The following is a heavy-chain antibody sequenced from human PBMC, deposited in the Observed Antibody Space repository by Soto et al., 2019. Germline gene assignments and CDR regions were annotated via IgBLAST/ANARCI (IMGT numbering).Heavy chain of an antibody. CDR2: IYHSGRD. CDR3: ARAHEYSTSYYYYAMDV. Sequence: SETLPLSFAVSGGPISSSNWWSWVRQTPGKGLEWIGQIYHSGRDNYSPSLKSRVTISLDKSKNQFSLKMSSVTAADTAVYYCARAHEYSTSYYYYAMDVWAQGTTVPVSS. D-gene: IGHD6-6*01. V-gene: IGHV4-4*02. J-gene: IGHJ6*02. CDR1: GGPISSSNW.